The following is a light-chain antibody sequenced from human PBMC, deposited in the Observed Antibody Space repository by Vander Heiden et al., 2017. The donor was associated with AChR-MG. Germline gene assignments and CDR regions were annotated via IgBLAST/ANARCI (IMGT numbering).Light chain of an antibody. Sequence: QSALTQPASVSGSPGQSITISCTGTSSDVGSYNYVSWYQQHPGKAPKRMIYDVNVRPSGVSSRFSGSKSGNTASLIISGLQAEDEADYYCSSYTSSTTFVLGTGTKVTVL. CDR1: SSDVGSYNY. CDR2: DVN. J-gene: IGLJ1*01. V-gene: IGLV2-14*01. CDR3: SSYTSSTTFV.